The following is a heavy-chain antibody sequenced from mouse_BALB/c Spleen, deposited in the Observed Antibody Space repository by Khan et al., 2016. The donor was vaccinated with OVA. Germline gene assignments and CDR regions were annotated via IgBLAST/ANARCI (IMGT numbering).Heavy chain of an antibody. D-gene: IGHD3-3*01. CDR1: GYSFTSYY. V-gene: IGHV1-31*01. J-gene: IGHJ3*01. CDR2: IDPFSADT. Sequence: VQLQQSGPELMKPGASVNISCKASGYSFTSYYIHWVKQSHGKSLEWIGYIDPFSADTDYNQKFKGKASLTVDKSSNTAYMHLSSLTSEDSAVYDCVRGTCDHWGQGSLVTVSA. CDR3: VRGTCDH.